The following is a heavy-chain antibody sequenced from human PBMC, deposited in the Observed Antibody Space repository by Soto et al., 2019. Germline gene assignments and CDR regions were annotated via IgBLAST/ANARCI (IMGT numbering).Heavy chain of an antibody. CDR3: ARDPPRVVVAKFDY. CDR2: ISYDGSNK. CDR1: GFTFSSYA. J-gene: IGHJ4*02. D-gene: IGHD2-15*01. Sequence: PGGSLRLSCAASGFTFSSYAMHWVRQAPGKGLEWVAVISYDGSNKYYADSVKGRFTISRDNSKNTLYLQMNSLRAEDTAVYYCARDPPRVVVAKFDYWGQGTLVTVSS. V-gene: IGHV3-30-3*01.